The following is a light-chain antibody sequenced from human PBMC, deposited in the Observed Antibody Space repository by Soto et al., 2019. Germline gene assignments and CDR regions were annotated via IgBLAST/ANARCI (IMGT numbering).Light chain of an antibody. CDR1: QTISTW. CDR2: KAS. V-gene: IGKV1-5*03. J-gene: IGKJ1*01. CDR3: QQYNSYWT. Sequence: DIQMTQSPSTLSASVGARVPITCRASQTISTWLAWYQQKPGRAPKLLIYKASSLESGVPSRFSGSGYGTEFTLTISSLQPDDFATYYCQQYNSYWTFGQGTKVDI.